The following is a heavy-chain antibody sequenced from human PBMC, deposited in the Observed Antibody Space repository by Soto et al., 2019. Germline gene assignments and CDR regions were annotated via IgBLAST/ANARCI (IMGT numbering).Heavy chain of an antibody. J-gene: IGHJ4*02. D-gene: IGHD3-22*01. CDR1: GGSFSGYY. Sequence: PSETLSLTCAVYGGSFSGYYWTWIRQPPGKGLELIGEINHSGSTNYNPSLKSRVTISVDTSKNEFSLKLSSVTAADTAIYYCAREFYYDSSGIGFDSWGQGTLVTVSS. V-gene: IGHV4-34*01. CDR2: INHSGST. CDR3: AREFYYDSSGIGFDS.